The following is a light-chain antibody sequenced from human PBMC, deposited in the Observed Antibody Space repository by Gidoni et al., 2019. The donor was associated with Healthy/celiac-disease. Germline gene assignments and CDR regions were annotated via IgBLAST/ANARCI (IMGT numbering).Light chain of an antibody. CDR3: QQYHSYRT. J-gene: IGKJ1*01. CDR1: QSISSW. CDR2: DAS. V-gene: IGKV1-5*01. Sequence: IQMTQSPSTLSASVGDRVTITCRASQSISSWLAWYQQKPGKAPKLLIYDASSLESGVPSRFSGSGSETEFTLTISSLQPDDFATYYCQQYHSYRTFGQGTKVEIK.